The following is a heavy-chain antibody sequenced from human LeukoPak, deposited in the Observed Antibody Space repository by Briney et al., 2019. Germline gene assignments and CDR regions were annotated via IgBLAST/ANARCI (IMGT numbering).Heavy chain of an antibody. CDR3: ARAYDFWSGHVDY. CDR1: GFTFSSYW. D-gene: IGHD3-3*01. V-gene: IGHV3-30-3*01. J-gene: IGHJ4*02. CDR2: ISYDGSNK. Sequence: GGSLRLSCAASGFTFSSYWMHWVRQAPGKGLEWVAVISYDGSNKYYADSVKGRFTISRDNSKNTLYLQMNSLRAEDTAVYYCARAYDFWSGHVDYWGQGTLVTVSS.